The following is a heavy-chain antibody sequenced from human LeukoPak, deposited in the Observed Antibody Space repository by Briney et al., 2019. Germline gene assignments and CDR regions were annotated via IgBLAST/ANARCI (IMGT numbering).Heavy chain of an antibody. J-gene: IGHJ4*02. D-gene: IGHD1-26*01. CDR1: GFTFSSYE. Sequence: PGGSLRLSCAASGFTFSSYEMNWVRQAPGKGLEWVSVIYSGGSTYYADSVKGRFTISRDNSMNTLYLQLNSLRAEDTAVYYCASAVMGGTNYWGQGPLVTVSS. CDR2: IYSGGST. CDR3: ASAVMGGTNY. V-gene: IGHV3-66*01.